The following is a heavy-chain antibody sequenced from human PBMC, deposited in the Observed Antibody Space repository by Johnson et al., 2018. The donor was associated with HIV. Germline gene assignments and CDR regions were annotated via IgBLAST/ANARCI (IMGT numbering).Heavy chain of an antibody. CDR3: AKVRSSSWYDAFDI. CDR1: GFTVSSNE. J-gene: IGHJ3*02. D-gene: IGHD6-13*01. Sequence: VQLVESRGVLVQPGGSLRLSCAASGFTVSSNEMSWVRQAPGKGLEWVAVIWYDGSNKYYADSVKGRFTISRDNSKNTLYLQMNSLRIEDTAVYYCAKVRSSSWYDAFDIWGQGTMVTVSS. CDR2: IWYDGSNK. V-gene: IGHV3-33*06.